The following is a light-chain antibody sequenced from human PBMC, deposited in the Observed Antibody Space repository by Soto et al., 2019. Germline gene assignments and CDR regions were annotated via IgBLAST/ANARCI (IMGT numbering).Light chain of an antibody. V-gene: IGLV2-14*03. CDR3: CSYTRSSTVV. CDR2: DVS. CDR1: SSDVGAYNY. Sequence: QSALTQPASVSGSPGQSITFSCTGTSSDVGAYNYVSWYQQHPHKAPKLMIHDVSTRPSGVSNRFSGSKSGNTASLTISGLQADDEADYYCCSYTRSSTVVFGGGTKLTVL. J-gene: IGLJ2*01.